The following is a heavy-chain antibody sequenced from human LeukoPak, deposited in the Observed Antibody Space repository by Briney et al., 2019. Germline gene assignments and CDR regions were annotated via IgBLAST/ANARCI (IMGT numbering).Heavy chain of an antibody. CDR3: ARGQYIAAADYYYYYYMDV. V-gene: IGHV4-4*02. CDR1: GGSISSSNW. CDR2: IYHSGST. J-gene: IGHJ6*03. Sequence: SETLSLTCAVSGGSISSSNWWSWVRQPPGKGLEWIGEIYHSGSTNYNPSLKSRVTISVDKSKNQFSLKLSSVTAADTAVYYCARGQYIAAADYYYYYYMDVWGQGTLVTVSS. D-gene: IGHD6-13*01.